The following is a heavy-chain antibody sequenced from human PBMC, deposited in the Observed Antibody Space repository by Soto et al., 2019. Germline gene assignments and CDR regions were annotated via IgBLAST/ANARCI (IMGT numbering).Heavy chain of an antibody. CDR2: ISYDGSNK. Sequence: GGSLRLSCAASGFTFSSYGMHWVRQAPGKGLEWVAVISYDGSNKYYADSVKGRFTISRDNSKNTLYLQMNSLRAEDTAVYYCAKGRVTMVRGAPFDYWGQGTLVTFSS. D-gene: IGHD3-10*01. CDR1: GFTFSSYG. CDR3: AKGRVTMVRGAPFDY. J-gene: IGHJ4*02. V-gene: IGHV3-30*18.